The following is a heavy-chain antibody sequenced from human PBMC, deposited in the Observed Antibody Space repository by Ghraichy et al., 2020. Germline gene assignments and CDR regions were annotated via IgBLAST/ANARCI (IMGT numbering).Heavy chain of an antibody. D-gene: IGHD4-17*01. V-gene: IGHV4-31*11. CDR2: IHHNGTT. Sequence: SETLSLTCAVSGDFVRVGGDYFWSWVRQHPGKGLEWIGVIHHNGTTYYNSSLATRVAIFADSSKNQFSLKLRSVTAADTAVYYCARVAGDFGWDFWGRGTLVTVSS. CDR3: ARVAGDFGWDF. CDR1: GDFVRVGGDYF. J-gene: IGHJ4*02.